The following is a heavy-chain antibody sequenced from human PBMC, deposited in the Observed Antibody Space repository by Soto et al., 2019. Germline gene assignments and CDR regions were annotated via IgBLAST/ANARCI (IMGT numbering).Heavy chain of an antibody. J-gene: IGHJ6*02. Sequence: GSLRLSCAASGFTFSSYWMSWVRQAPGKGLEWVANIKQDGSEKYYVDSVKGRFTISRDNAKNSLYLQMNSLRAEDTAVYYCARDSGFRTYYYYYGMDVWGQGTTVTVSS. CDR3: ARDSGFRTYYYYYGMDV. CDR1: GFTFSSYW. CDR2: IKQDGSEK. D-gene: IGHD3-10*01. V-gene: IGHV3-7*03.